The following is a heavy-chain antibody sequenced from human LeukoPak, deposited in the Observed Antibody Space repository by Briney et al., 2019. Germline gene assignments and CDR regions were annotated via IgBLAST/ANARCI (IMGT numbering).Heavy chain of an antibody. CDR1: GYTFTSYY. CDR3: ARRITMVRGVSGTDAFDI. V-gene: IGHV1-46*01. J-gene: IGHJ3*02. D-gene: IGHD3-10*01. CDR2: INPSGGTT. Sequence: ASVKVSCKASGYTFTSYYMHWVRQAPGQGLEWMGIINPSGGTTFYAQKFQGRVTITADKSTSTAYMELSSLRSEDTALYYCARRITMVRGVSGTDAFDIWGQGTMVTVSS.